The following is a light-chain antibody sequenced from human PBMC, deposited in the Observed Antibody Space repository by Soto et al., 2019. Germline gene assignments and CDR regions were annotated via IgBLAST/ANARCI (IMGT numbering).Light chain of an antibody. CDR3: KQYDGYSAGT. CDR1: QSVSSS. Sequence: DIQMTQSPSTLSASVGDRVTITCRASQSVSSSLAWYQQKPGKAPKLLIYAASSLESGVPSRFSGSGSGTEFTLTISSLRPDDFATYYCKQYDGYSAGTFGQGTKVDIK. V-gene: IGKV1-5*01. CDR2: AAS. J-gene: IGKJ1*01.